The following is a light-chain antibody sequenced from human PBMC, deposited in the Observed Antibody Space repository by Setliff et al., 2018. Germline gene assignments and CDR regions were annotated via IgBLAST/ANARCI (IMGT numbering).Light chain of an antibody. CDR2: EVS. Sequence: QSVLTQPPSASGSPGQSVAISCTGTSRDAGGFNFVSWYQQHPGKAPKLIIYEVSKRPSGVPDRFSGSKSGNTASLTVSGLQAEDEADYYCSSYAGNYIYVFGSGTKV. CDR3: SSYAGNYIYV. CDR1: SRDAGGFNF. J-gene: IGLJ1*01. V-gene: IGLV2-8*01.